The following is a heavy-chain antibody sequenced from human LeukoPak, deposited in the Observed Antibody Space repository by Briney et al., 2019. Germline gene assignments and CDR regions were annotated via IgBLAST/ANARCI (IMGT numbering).Heavy chain of an antibody. V-gene: IGHV3-48*01. CDR1: GFTSSSYS. J-gene: IGHJ4*02. CDR3: AGMDYYDSSLDY. D-gene: IGHD3-22*01. Sequence: PGGAPRISFAAPGFTSSSYSMKWVRHAPRKGLEWVLYISSSSSTIYYADSVKGRFTISRDNAKNSLYLQMNSLRAEDTAVYYCAGMDYYDSSLDYWGQGTLVTVSS. CDR2: ISSSSSTI.